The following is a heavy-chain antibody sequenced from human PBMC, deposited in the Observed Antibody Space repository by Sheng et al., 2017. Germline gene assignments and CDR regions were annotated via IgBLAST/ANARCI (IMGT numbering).Heavy chain of an antibody. D-gene: IGHD6-6*01. Sequence: QVQLVQSGAEVKKPGSSVKVSCKASGGTFSSYTISWVRQAPGQGLEWMGRIIPILGIANYAQKFQGRVTITADKSTSTAYMELSSLRSEDTAVYYCARTTGRRVAALFGSGPQELDVWGKGTTVTVSS. J-gene: IGHJ6*04. CDR1: GGTFSSYT. CDR3: ARTTGRRVAALFGSGPQELDV. CDR2: IIPILGIA. V-gene: IGHV1-69*02.